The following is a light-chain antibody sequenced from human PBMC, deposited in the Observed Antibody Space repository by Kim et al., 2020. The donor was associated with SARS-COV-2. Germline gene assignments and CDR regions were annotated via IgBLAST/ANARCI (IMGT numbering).Light chain of an antibody. CDR2: QDS. CDR3: QAWDSSTYV. J-gene: IGLJ1*01. V-gene: IGLV3-1*01. Sequence: SYELTQPPSVSVSPGQTASITCSGDKLGDKFACXYQQKPGHSPVLVIYQDSRRPSGIPERFSGSNSGNTATLTISGTQAMDEADYYCQAWDSSTYVFGTG. CDR1: KLGDKF.